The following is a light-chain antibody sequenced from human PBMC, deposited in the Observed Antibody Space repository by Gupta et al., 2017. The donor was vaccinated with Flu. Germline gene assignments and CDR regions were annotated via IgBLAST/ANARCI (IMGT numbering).Light chain of an antibody. CDR3: CSYAGTFTFV. V-gene: IGLV2-11*03. CDR1: SSDVGNYDY. Sequence: SVTISCTGTSSDVGNYDYVSWYQQHPGKAPKRIIYGVTDRPSGVPDRFSGSKSGNTASLAIFGLQAEDEADYFCCSYAGTFTFVFGGGTKLTVL. J-gene: IGLJ2*01. CDR2: GVT.